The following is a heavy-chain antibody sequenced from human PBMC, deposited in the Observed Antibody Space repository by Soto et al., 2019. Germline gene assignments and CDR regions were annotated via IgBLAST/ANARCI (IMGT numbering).Heavy chain of an antibody. J-gene: IGHJ6*02. Sequence: GASVKVSCKSFGFTSSRSGVQWVRQARGQRLEWIGWVVVGSGYTNYAQNFQERVTFTTDMPTTTVYMELSSLRSDDTGVYYCTAPTVKTPDCYYGADVWGQGMTVTVSS. CDR2: VVVGSGYT. V-gene: IGHV1-58*01. D-gene: IGHD4-17*01. CDR1: GFTSSRSG. CDR3: TAPTVKTPDCYYGADV.